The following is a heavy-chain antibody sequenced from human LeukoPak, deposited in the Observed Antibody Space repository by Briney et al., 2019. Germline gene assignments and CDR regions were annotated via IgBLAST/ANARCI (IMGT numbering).Heavy chain of an antibody. CDR1: GFTFSSYA. J-gene: IGHJ4*02. D-gene: IGHD1-26*01. CDR2: ISDSGGNT. Sequence: GGSLRLSCAASGFTFSSYAMSWVRQAPGMGLEWVSTISDSGGNTYYADSVKGRFTISRDNSKNTLYLQMNSLRAEDMAVYYCAKGGKWDVSPFDYWGQGTLVTVSS. V-gene: IGHV3-23*01. CDR3: AKGGKWDVSPFDY.